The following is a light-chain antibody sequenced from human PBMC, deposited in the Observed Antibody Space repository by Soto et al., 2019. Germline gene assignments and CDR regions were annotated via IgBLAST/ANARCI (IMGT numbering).Light chain of an antibody. J-gene: IGLJ1*01. V-gene: IGLV2-14*01. CDR3: SSKRDSSTLFV. CDR1: SSDVGAYNY. Sequence: QSALAQPASVSGSPGQSITISCTGTSSDVGAYNYVSWYQHHPGKVPKLLIYEVTNWPSGVSDRFSGSKSGNTASLTISGLQAEDEADYYCSSKRDSSTLFVFGTGTKVTVL. CDR2: EVT.